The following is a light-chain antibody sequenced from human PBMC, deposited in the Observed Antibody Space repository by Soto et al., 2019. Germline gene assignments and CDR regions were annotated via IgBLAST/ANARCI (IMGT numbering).Light chain of an antibody. CDR3: SSYTRSGTPV. Sequence: QPVLTQPASVSESPGQSITISCTGTSSDVGFYSYVSWYQHHPGNAPKLLIYDVANRPSGVSNRFSGSKSDNTAYLSISGLQAEDEADYYCSSYTRSGTPVFGGGTQLTVL. CDR2: DVA. J-gene: IGLJ3*02. CDR1: SSDVGFYSY. V-gene: IGLV2-14*03.